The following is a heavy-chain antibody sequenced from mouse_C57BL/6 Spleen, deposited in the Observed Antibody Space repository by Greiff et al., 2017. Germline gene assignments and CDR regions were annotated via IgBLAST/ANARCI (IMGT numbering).Heavy chain of an antibody. CDR3: ARGGLYCGDTGYIDY. Sequence: QVQLQQSGAELVKPGASVKISCKASGYAFSSYWMNWVKQRPGKGLEWIGQIYPGDGDTNYNGKFKGKATLTADKSSSTAYMQLSSLTSEDSAVYFCARGGLYCGDTGYIDYWGQGTTVTVSS. J-gene: IGHJ2*01. D-gene: IGHD2-13*01. CDR1: GYAFSSYW. CDR2: IYPGDGDT. V-gene: IGHV1-80*01.